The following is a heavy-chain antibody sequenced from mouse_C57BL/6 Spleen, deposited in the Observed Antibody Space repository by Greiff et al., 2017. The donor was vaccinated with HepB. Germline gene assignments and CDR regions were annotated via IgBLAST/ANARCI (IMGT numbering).Heavy chain of an antibody. CDR2: INPGSGGT. V-gene: IGHV1-54*01. CDR1: GYAFTNYL. Sequence: QVQLQQSGAELVRPGTSVKVSCKASGYAFTNYLIEWVKQRPGQGLEWIGVINPGSGGTNYNEKFKGKATLTADKSSSTAYMQLSSLTSEDSAVYCCARGGTLGPDYWGQGTTLTVSS. CDR3: ARGGTLGPDY. D-gene: IGHD4-1*01. J-gene: IGHJ2*01.